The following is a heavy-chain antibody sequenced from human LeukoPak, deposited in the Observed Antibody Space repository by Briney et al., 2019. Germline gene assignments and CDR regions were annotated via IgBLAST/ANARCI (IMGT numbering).Heavy chain of an antibody. CDR2: IYYSGST. V-gene: IGHV4-59*01. CDR1: GVSISSYY. Sequence: SETLSLTCTVSGVSISSYYWSWIRQPPGKGLEWIGYIYYSGSTNYNPSLKSRVTISVDTPKNQFSLKLSAVTAADTAVYYCASRPYYHYGMDVWGQGTTVTVSS. CDR3: ASRPYYHYGMDV. J-gene: IGHJ6*02.